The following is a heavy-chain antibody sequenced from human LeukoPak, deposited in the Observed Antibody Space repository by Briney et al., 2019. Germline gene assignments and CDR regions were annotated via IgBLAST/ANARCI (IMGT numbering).Heavy chain of an antibody. D-gene: IGHD3-22*01. CDR2: MCGRGEKI. CDR1: GFTLSSYG. V-gene: IGHV3-23*01. Sequence: SGGSLRLSCVASGFTLSSYGMSWVRQAPGEGLQWVSTMCGRGEKIFYGDSVKGRFPISRDNSQNTVYLQVKSLRAEDRGVYYCAKDPTHSRVWDDYDSNVLNCWGQGTLVTVSS. J-gene: IGHJ4*02. CDR3: AKDPTHSRVWDDYDSNVLNC.